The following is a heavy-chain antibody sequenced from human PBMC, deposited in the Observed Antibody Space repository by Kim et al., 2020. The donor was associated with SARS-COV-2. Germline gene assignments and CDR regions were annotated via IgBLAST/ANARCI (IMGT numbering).Heavy chain of an antibody. CDR1: GGSFSDYY. CDR2: INHSGST. J-gene: IGHJ4*02. D-gene: IGHD5-12*01. Sequence: SETLSLTCAVYGGSFSDYYWSWIRQPPGKGLEWIGEINHSGSTNYNPSLKSRVTISVDTSKNQFSLKLSSVTAADTAAYYCARSGYGGYSLDYWGQGTLV. V-gene: IGHV4-34*01. CDR3: ARSGYGGYSLDY.